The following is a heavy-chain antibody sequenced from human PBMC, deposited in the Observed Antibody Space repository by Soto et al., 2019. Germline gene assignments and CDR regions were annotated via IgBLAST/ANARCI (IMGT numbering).Heavy chain of an antibody. J-gene: IGHJ5*02. V-gene: IGHV4-39*01. D-gene: IGHD1-1*01. CDR1: GGSISSSSYS. CDR3: ARRTTGTTIWFDP. CDR2: IYFGGST. Sequence: SETLSLTCTVSGGSISSSSYSWGWIRQPPGKGLEWIGSIYFGGSTYYNPSLKSRVTISADTSKNQFSLKLTSVTAADTAAYYCARRTTGTTIWFDPWGQGTPVTVSS.